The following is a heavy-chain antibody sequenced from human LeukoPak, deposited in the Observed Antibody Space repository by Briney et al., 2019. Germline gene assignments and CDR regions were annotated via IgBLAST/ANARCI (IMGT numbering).Heavy chain of an antibody. V-gene: IGHV3-23*01. CDR3: ARDYGFFDY. J-gene: IGHJ4*02. Sequence: PGGSLRLSCAASGFTFSSYAMSWVRQAPGQGLEWVSAISGSGGSTYYADSVKGRFTISRDNFKNTLYLQMNSLRAEDTAVYYCARDYGFFDYWGQGTLVTVSS. CDR1: GFTFSSYA. CDR2: ISGSGGST. D-gene: IGHD3-10*01.